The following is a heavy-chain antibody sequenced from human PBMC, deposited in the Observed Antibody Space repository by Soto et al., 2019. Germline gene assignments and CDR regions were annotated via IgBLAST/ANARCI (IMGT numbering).Heavy chain of an antibody. V-gene: IGHV3-30-3*01. Sequence: GGSLRLSCAASGFTFSNYAMHWVRQAPGKGLGWVAVISYDGSNKYYADSVKGRFTISRDNSKNTLYLQMNSLRAEDTAVYYCARAFRGVADTGGMDVWGQGTTVTVSS. D-gene: IGHD6-19*01. J-gene: IGHJ6*02. CDR3: ARAFRGVADTGGMDV. CDR2: ISYDGSNK. CDR1: GFTFSNYA.